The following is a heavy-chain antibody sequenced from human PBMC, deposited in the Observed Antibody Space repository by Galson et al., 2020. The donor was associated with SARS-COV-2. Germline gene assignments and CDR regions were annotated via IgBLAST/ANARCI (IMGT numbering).Heavy chain of an antibody. D-gene: IGHD3-10*01. J-gene: IGHJ5*02. CDR1: GFTSDDYA. V-gene: IGHV3-20*04. CDR3: ARDPLWFRESGFDP. CDR2: ITWNGGST. Sequence: LSLTCAASGFTSDDYAMSWVRQAPGQGLEWVSGITWNGGSTGYADSVKGRFTISRDNAKNSLYLQMNSLRAEDTALYYCARDPLWFRESGFDPWGQGTLVTVSS.